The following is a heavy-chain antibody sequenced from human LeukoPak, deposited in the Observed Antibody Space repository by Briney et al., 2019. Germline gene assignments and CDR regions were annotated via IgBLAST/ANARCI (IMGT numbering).Heavy chain of an antibody. D-gene: IGHD2-15*01. CDR2: ISYDGSNK. Sequence: PGRSLRLSCAASGFTFSSYAMHWVRQDPGKGLEWVAVISYDGSNKYYADSVKGRFTISRDNSKNTLYLQMNSLRAEDTAVYYCAREPPSCSGGSCPLERGVYGMDVWGQGTTVTVSS. J-gene: IGHJ6*02. CDR1: GFTFSSYA. V-gene: IGHV3-30-3*01. CDR3: AREPPSCSGGSCPLERGVYGMDV.